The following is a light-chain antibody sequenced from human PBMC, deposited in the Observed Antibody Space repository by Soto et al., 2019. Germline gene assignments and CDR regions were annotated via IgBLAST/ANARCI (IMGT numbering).Light chain of an antibody. CDR3: QHYNNWPPWT. J-gene: IGKJ1*01. CDR2: DAS. CDR1: QSVSNN. Sequence: ILMTQSPATLSVSPGERATLSCRASQSVSNNLAWYQQKPGQAPRLLIYDASTRPTGIPARFSGSGSGTEFTLTISGLQSEDFAVYYCQHYNNWPPWTFGQGTKVEIK. V-gene: IGKV3-15*01.